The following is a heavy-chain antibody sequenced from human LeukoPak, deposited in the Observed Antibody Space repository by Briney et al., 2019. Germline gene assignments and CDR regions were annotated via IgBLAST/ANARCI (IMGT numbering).Heavy chain of an antibody. CDR2: INRNVDTT. CDR1: GVTPGEDV. D-gene: IGHD2-2*02. Sequence: GSLRLSCEESGVTPGEDVMSWGRQGRGKGGGWVSGINRNVDTTSYADSVNGRFTIYRDNAKNCLYLQMNSLRAEDTAFYYCARGYNHGPIDMWGQGTLVTVSS. J-gene: IGHJ3*02. V-gene: IGHV3-20*04. CDR3: ARGYNHGPIDM.